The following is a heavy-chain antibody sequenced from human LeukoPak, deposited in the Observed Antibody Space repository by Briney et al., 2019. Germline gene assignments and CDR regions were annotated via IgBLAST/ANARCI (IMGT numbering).Heavy chain of an antibody. V-gene: IGHV3-74*01. Sequence: PGGSLRLSCAASGLTFSSHWMHWVRQAPGKGLVWVSRITNDGSSTTYADSVKGRFTISRDNAKNSLYLQMNSLRDEDTAVYYCARGDGGNWFDPWGQGTLVTVSS. CDR1: GLTFSSHW. J-gene: IGHJ5*02. CDR3: ARGDGGNWFDP. CDR2: ITNDGSST. D-gene: IGHD3-16*01.